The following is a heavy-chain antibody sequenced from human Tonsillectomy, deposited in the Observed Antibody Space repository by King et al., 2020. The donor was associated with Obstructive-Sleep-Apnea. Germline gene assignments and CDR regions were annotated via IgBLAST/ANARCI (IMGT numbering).Heavy chain of an antibody. V-gene: IGHV3-43*01. CDR2: ITWVGGRT. D-gene: IGHD6-19*01. Sequence: VQLVESGGVVVQPGGSLRLSCAASGFSFPDYTMHWVRQAPGKGLECVSLITWVGGRTQYVDSVEGRFTISRDNSKNSLYLQMSSLKIEDTALYYCAKDMSGWYGFDYWGQGTLVTVSS. J-gene: IGHJ4*02. CDR3: AKDMSGWYGFDY. CDR1: GFSFPDYT.